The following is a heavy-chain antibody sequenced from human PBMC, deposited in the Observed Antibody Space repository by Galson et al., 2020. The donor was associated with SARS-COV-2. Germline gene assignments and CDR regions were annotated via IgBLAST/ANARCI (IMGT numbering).Heavy chain of an antibody. CDR2: IYPGDSET. CDR1: GYNFATHW. CDR3: ARSLVMNGHGVY. D-gene: IGHD6-6*01. J-gene: IGHJ4*02. Sequence: GESLKISCRGSGYNFATHWIAWVRQSPGKGLEWMAGIYPGDSETTYTPSFQGRVTISADKSINTAYLQWSSLKASDTAIYYCARSLVMNGHGVYGGQGTLVTVSS. V-gene: IGHV5-51*01.